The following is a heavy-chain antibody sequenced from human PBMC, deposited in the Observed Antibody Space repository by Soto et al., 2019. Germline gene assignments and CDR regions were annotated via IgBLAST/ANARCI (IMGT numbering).Heavy chain of an antibody. CDR3: ATTVDI. J-gene: IGHJ3*02. V-gene: IGHV3-7*03. Sequence: PGGSRRLSCAASGFTLSSYWMSWVRQAPGKGLEWVANIKQDGSEKYYVDSVKGRFTISRDNAKNSLYLQMNSLRAEDTAVYYCATTVDIWGQGTMVTVSS. CDR2: IKQDGSEK. CDR1: GFTLSSYW.